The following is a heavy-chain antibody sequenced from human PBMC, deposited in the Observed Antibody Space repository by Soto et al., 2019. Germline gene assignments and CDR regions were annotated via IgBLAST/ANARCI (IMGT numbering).Heavy chain of an antibody. D-gene: IGHD1-1*01. CDR2: ISAYNGNT. V-gene: IGHV1-18*01. CDR1: CFTLTSYG. Sequence: ASVKVSCKASCFTLTSYGISWGGQAPGQGLEWMGWISAYNGNTNYAQKLQGRVTMTTDTSTSTAYMELRSLRSDDTAVYYCARTTYITGTYYFDYWGQGTLVTVSS. CDR3: ARTTYITGTYYFDY. J-gene: IGHJ4*02.